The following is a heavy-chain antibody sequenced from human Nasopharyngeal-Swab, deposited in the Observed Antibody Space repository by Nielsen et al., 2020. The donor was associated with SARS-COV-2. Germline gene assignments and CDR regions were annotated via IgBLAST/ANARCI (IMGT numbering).Heavy chain of an antibody. CDR3: ARSNCSSTSCYAF. CDR2: INTNTGSP. D-gene: IGHD2-2*01. J-gene: IGHJ4*02. V-gene: IGHV7-4-1*02. CDR1: GYTFTTHA. Sequence: ASVKVSCKASGYTFTTHAMNWVRQAPGQGLEWMGWINTNTGSPRYVQGFTGRFVFSLDTSVSTAYLQISSLKAEDTAVYYCARSNCSSTSCYAFWGQGTLVTVSS.